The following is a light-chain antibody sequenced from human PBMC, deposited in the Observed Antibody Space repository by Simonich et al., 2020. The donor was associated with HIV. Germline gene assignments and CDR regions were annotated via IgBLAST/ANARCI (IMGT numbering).Light chain of an antibody. CDR2: WAS. CDR3: QQYYSIPWT. Sequence: DIVMTQSPDSLAVSLGERATINCNSSQSVLYSSNNKNYLAWYHNKPGQPPKLLIDWASTRESGVPDRFSGSGSGTDFTLTISSLQAEDVAVYYCQQYYSIPWTFGQGTKVEIK. CDR1: QSVLYSSNNKNY. J-gene: IGKJ1*01. V-gene: IGKV4-1*01.